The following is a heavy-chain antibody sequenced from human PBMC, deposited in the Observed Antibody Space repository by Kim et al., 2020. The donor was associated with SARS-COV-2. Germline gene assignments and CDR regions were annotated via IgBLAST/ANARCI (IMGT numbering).Heavy chain of an antibody. CDR3: ARITMVRGVESPQLDY. Sequence: SETLSLTCAVYGGSFSGYYWSWIRQPPGKGLEWIGEINHSGSTNYNPSLKSRVTISVDTSKNQFSLKLSSVTAADTAVYYCARITMVRGVESPQLDYWGQGTLVTVSS. V-gene: IGHV4-34*01. CDR2: INHSGST. CDR1: GGSFSGYY. D-gene: IGHD3-10*01. J-gene: IGHJ4*02.